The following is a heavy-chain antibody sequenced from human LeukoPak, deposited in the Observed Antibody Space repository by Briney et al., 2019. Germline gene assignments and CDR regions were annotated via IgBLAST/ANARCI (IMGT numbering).Heavy chain of an antibody. D-gene: IGHD2/OR15-2a*01. Sequence: SQTLSLTCTVSGASVSATNYYWSWLRQHPGKGPEWIAYIYYDAGAYYNPSLESRVTISLDSSANQFSLGLSSVTAADTAVYYCARGRRELEYGPDYWGQGTVVTVSS. CDR1: GASVSATNYY. CDR3: ARGRRELEYGPDY. J-gene: IGHJ4*02. V-gene: IGHV4-31*03. CDR2: IYYDAGA.